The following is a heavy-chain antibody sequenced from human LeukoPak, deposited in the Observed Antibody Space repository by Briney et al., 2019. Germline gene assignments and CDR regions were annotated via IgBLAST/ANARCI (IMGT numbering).Heavy chain of an antibody. CDR1: GFSLSTSGMR. V-gene: IGHV2-70*04. Sequence: SGPALVKPTQTLTLTCTFSGFSLSTSGMRVSWIRQPPGKALEWLARIDWDDDKFYSTSLKARLTISKDTSKNQVVLTMTNMDPVDTATYYCARGAGTDDAFDIWGQGTTVTVSS. CDR2: IDWDDDK. CDR3: ARGAGTDDAFDI. D-gene: IGHD6-13*01. J-gene: IGHJ3*02.